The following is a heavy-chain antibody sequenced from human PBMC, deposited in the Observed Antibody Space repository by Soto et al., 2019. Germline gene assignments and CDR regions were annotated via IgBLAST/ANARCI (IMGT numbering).Heavy chain of an antibody. J-gene: IGHJ3*02. Sequence: QVQLLQSGAEVKKPGASVKVSCKASGYTFTSYGISWVRQAPGQGLEWMGWISAYNGNTNYAQKLQGRVTMTTDTYTDTAYMELGNLRSYDTVVYYCERVIAVSGFDPFDIWGQGTMVTVSS. CDR2: ISAYNGNT. CDR1: GYTFTSYG. D-gene: IGHD6-19*01. CDR3: ERVIAVSGFDPFDI. V-gene: IGHV1-18*01.